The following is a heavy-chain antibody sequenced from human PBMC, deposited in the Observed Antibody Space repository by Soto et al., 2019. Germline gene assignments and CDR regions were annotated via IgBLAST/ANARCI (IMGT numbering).Heavy chain of an antibody. V-gene: IGHV4-4*07. J-gene: IGHJ4*02. CDR3: AREGSYSAYNFAHGIQLWSFDF. D-gene: IGHD5-12*01. CDR2: IFSSGST. Sequence: QVRLQESGPGLLKPSETLSLTCSVSGGSINTFYWSWVRQPAGKGLEWIGRIFSSGSTSFNPSLESRVSMSVDTSNNYFSLILSSVTAADMAVYYCAREGSYSAYNFAHGIQLWSFDFWGQGALVTVSS. CDR1: GGSINTFY.